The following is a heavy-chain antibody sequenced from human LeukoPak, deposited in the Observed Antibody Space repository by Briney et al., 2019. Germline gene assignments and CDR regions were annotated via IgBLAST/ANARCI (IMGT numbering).Heavy chain of an antibody. Sequence: PSETLSLTCTVSGGSIRSTSNYWGWIRQPPGKGLEWIGSIFYSGSTNYNPSLKSRVTISVDTPRNQFSLKLSSVTAADTAVYYCARGLPGYSNGDDAFNVWGRGTMVTVSS. CDR2: IFYSGST. CDR1: GGSIRSTSNY. V-gene: IGHV4-39*07. D-gene: IGHD6-19*01. CDR3: ARGLPGYSNGDDAFNV. J-gene: IGHJ3*01.